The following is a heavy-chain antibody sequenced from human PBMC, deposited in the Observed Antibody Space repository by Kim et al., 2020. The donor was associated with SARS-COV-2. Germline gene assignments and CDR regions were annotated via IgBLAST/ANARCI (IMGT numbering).Heavy chain of an antibody. D-gene: IGHD3-16*02. V-gene: IGHV1-24*01. CDR1: GYTLTELS. CDR3: ALPSPSHNDYVWGSYRY. J-gene: IGHJ4*02. Sequence: ASVKVSCKVSGYTLTELSMHWVRQAPGKGLEWMGGFDPEDGETIYAQKFQGRVTMTEDTSTDTAYMELSSLRSEDTAVYYCALPSPSHNDYVWGSYRYWGQGTLVTVSS. CDR2: FDPEDGET.